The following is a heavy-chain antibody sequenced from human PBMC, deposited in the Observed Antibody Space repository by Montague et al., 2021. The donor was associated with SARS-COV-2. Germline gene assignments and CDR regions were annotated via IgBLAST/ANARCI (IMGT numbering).Heavy chain of an antibody. CDR3: VRALGSGYDL. Sequence: SLRLSCAPSGFSVSAFFMSWDRQGPVRGLDLLSYINPAGDIYYADSVKRRFTISRDTSNNRVFLQMNSLRVDDTALYYCVRALGSGYDLWGQGTLVTVSS. V-gene: IGHV3-53*01. D-gene: IGHD3-9*01. J-gene: IGHJ5*02. CDR2: INPAGDI. CDR1: GFSVSAFF.